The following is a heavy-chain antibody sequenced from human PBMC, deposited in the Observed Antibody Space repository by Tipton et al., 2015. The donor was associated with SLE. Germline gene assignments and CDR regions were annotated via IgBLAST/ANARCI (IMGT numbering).Heavy chain of an antibody. J-gene: IGHJ4*02. CDR2: ISAYSGNT. D-gene: IGHD3-3*01. Sequence: QLVQSGAEVKKPGASLKVSCKASDNAFASYGFTWVRQAPGQGLEWMGWISAYSGNTNYAQQLQGRVTMTTDTSTSTAYMELRSLRSDDTAVYYCARSPNWNYGDYWGQGTLVTVSS. CDR1: DNAFASYG. CDR3: ARSPNWNYGDY. V-gene: IGHV1-18*04.